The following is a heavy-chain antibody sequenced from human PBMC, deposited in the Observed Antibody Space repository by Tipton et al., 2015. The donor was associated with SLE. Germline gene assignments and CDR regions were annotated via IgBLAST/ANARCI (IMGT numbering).Heavy chain of an antibody. CDR3: ARGGGSYYDY. D-gene: IGHD1-26*01. CDR2: VYSSGST. Sequence: TLSLTCTVSGGSISGYYWSWIRQPAGKGLEWIGRVYSSGSTIYNPSIKSRITLSLDTSKNQFSLSVNSVTAADTAVYYCARGGGSYYDYWGQGTLVTVSS. J-gene: IGHJ4*02. V-gene: IGHV4-4*07. CDR1: GGSISGYY.